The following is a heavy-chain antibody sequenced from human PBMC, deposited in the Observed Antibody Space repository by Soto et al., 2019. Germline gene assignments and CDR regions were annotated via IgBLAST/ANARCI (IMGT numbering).Heavy chain of an antibody. J-gene: IGHJ5*02. CDR1: GGSFSGYY. Sequence: QVQLQQWGAGLLKPSETLSLTCAVYGGSFSGYYWSWIHQPPGKGLEWIGEINHSGSTNYNPSLKSRVPLSVDTSKNQFSLKLSSVTAADTAVSYCARSFLCSGGSCYPRPGPNWFDPWGQGTLVTVSS. CDR3: ARSFLCSGGSCYPRPGPNWFDP. D-gene: IGHD2-15*01. V-gene: IGHV4-34*01. CDR2: INHSGST.